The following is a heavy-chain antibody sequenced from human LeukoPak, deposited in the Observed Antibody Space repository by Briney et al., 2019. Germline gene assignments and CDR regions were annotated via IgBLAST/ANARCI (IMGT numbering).Heavy chain of an antibody. CDR2: IYYSGST. D-gene: IGHD3-10*01. CDR1: GGSISSSIYY. J-gene: IGHJ4*02. CDR3: ARKIRFYGAFDY. Sequence: SETLSLTCTVSGGSISSSIYYWGWIRQPPGKGLEWIGSIYYSGSTYYNPSLKSRVTISVDTSENQFSLKLSSVTAADTAVYYCARKIRFYGAFDYWGQGTLVTVSS. V-gene: IGHV4-39*01.